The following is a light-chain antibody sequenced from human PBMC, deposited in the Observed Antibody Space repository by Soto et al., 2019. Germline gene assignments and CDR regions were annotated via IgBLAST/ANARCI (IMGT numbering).Light chain of an antibody. Sequence: QSALTQPASVSGSPGQSITISCTGTSSDVGGYNYVSWYQQHPAKAPKLIIYGVSNRPSGVSNHFSGSKSGNTASLTISGLQAEDEADYYCSSYTGSSTVVFGGGTKVTV. CDR2: GVS. J-gene: IGLJ2*01. V-gene: IGLV2-14*01. CDR3: SSYTGSSTVV. CDR1: SSDVGGYNY.